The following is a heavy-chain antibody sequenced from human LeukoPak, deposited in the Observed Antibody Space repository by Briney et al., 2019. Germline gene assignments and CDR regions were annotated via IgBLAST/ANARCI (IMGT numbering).Heavy chain of an antibody. D-gene: IGHD4-17*01. CDR3: AKDGDYLGFDY. J-gene: IGHJ4*02. CDR1: GFTFDDYA. CDR2: ISWNSGSI. Sequence: GRSLRLSCAASGFTFDDYAMHWVRQAPGKGLEWVSGISWNSGSIGYADSVKGRFTISRDNAKSSLYLQMNSLRAEDTALYYCAKDGDYLGFDYWGQGTLVTVSS. V-gene: IGHV3-9*01.